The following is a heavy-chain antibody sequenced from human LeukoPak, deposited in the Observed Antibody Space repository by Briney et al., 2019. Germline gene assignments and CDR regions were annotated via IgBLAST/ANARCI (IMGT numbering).Heavy chain of an antibody. CDR1: GFTFSSYA. D-gene: IGHD3-22*01. CDR3: ARVARDSSGYYYDY. J-gene: IGHJ4*02. Sequence: GGSLRLSCAASGFTFSSYAMHWVRQAPGKVLEYGSAISSNGVSTYYANSVKGRLTISRDNSKNTLYLQMGSLRVEGMAVYYCARVARDSSGYYYDYWGQGTLVTVSS. V-gene: IGHV3-64*01. CDR2: ISSNGVST.